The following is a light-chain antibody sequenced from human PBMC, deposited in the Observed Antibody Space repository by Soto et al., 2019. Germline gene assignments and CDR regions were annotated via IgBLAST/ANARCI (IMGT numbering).Light chain of an antibody. J-gene: IGKJ4*02. CDR3: QQYTSYSP. V-gene: IGKV1-5*03. Sequence: DIQMTQSPSTLSASVGDRVTITCRASHSINNLLAWYQQKPGKAPKLLIYKASNLESGVPSRFSGHGSGTEFTLTISSLQPDDFATYYCQQYTSYSPFGGGTKVEIK. CDR2: KAS. CDR1: HSINNL.